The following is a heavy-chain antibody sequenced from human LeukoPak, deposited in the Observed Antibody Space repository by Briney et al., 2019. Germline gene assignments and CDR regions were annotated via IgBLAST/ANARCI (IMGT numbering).Heavy chain of an antibody. CDR3: AKGAEYCGGDCYLTGDYFDY. V-gene: IGHV3-33*03. J-gene: IGHJ4*02. CDR1: GFTFSSYG. Sequence: GGSLRLSCAASGFTFSSYGMHWVRQASGKGLEWVAVIWYDGSNKYYADSVKGRFTISRDNSKNSLYLQMNALTTEDTALYYCAKGAEYCGGDCYLTGDYFDYWGRGTLVTVSS. D-gene: IGHD2-21*02. CDR2: IWYDGSNK.